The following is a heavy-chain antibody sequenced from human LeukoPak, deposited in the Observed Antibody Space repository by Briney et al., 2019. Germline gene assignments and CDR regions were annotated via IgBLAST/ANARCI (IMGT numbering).Heavy chain of an antibody. CDR1: EFTFSSHW. D-gene: IGHD6-19*01. V-gene: IGHV3-74*01. J-gene: IGHJ4*02. CDR3: ARGSNGWSGIDY. Sequence: GGSLRLSCGASEFTFSSHWMYWVRRAQGAGLVWVSRISGDGSSTNYADSVKGRFAISRDNAKNTLYLQMNSLRAEDTSVYYCARGSNGWSGIDYWGQGTLVTVSS. CDR2: ISGDGSST.